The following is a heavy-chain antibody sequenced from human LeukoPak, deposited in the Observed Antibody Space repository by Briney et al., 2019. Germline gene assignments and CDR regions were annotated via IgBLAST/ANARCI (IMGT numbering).Heavy chain of an antibody. V-gene: IGHV4-59*08. CDR1: GGSISSYY. J-gene: IGHJ4*02. D-gene: IGHD5-12*01. CDR2: IYYSGST. CDR3: ASGYSGYDYFDY. Sequence: PSETLFLTCTVSGGSISSYYWSWIRQPPGKGLEWIGYIYYSGSTNYNPSLKSRVTISVDTSKNQFSLKLSSVTAADTAVYYCASGYSGYDYFDYWGQGTLVTASS.